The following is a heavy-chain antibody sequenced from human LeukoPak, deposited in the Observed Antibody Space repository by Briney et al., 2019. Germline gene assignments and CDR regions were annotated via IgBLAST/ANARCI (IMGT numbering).Heavy chain of an antibody. J-gene: IGHJ3*02. CDR2: IDTAGGT. CDR1: GFTFSSYD. V-gene: IGHV3-13*04. D-gene: IGHD3-10*01. Sequence: GGSLRLSCAASGFTFSSYDMHWVRQGSGKGLEWVSGIDTAGGTYYAGSVKGRFTISRENAKNSFYLQMNSLRAGDTAVYFCTRRMRGLGSYSDAFDIWGQGTMVTVSS. CDR3: TRRMRGLGSYSDAFDI.